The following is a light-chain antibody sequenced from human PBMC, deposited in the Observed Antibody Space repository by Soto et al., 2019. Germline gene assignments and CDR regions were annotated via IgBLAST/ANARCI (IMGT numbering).Light chain of an antibody. V-gene: IGLV1-40*01. Sequence: QSVLTQPPSVSGAPGQRVTISCTGSSSNIGAGYDVHWYQQLPGTAPKLLIYGNSNRPSGVPDRFSGSKSGTSASQAITGLQAEDEADYYCLSYDSSLSGSVFGGGTKLTVL. J-gene: IGLJ2*01. CDR1: SSNIGAGYD. CDR2: GNS. CDR3: LSYDSSLSGSV.